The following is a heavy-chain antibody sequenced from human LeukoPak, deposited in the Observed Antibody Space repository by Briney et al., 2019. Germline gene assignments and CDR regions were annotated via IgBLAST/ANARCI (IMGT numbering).Heavy chain of an antibody. CDR3: YGSGSYWDFDH. V-gene: IGHV3-74*01. Sequence: GGSLRLSCAASGFTFSSYWMHWVRQAPGKGLVWVSRINSDGSSTSYADSVKGRFTISRDNAKSTLFLEMNSLRVEDTAVYYCYGSGSYWDFDHWGHGTLVTVSS. CDR1: GFTFSSYW. D-gene: IGHD3-10*01. CDR2: INSDGSST. J-gene: IGHJ4*01.